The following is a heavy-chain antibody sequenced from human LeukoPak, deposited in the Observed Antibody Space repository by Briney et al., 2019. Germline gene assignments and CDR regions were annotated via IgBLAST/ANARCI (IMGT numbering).Heavy chain of an antibody. D-gene: IGHD2-2*01. CDR1: GFTFSSYG. J-gene: IGHJ4*02. CDR3: AKPMGGGIVVVPAATIPYYYFDY. Sequence: GGSLRLSCAASGFTFSSYGMHWVRQAPGKGLEWVAFIRYDGSNKYYADSVKGRFTISRDNSKNTLYLQMNSLRAEDTAVYYCAKPMGGGIVVVPAATIPYYYFDYWGQGTLVTVSS. CDR2: IRYDGSNK. V-gene: IGHV3-30*02.